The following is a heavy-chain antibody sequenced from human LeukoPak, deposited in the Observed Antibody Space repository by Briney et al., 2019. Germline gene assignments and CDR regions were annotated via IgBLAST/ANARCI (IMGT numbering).Heavy chain of an antibody. CDR2: VYHSGST. CDR3: ARHKEGYGLDV. CDR1: CGSISSYY. Sequence: SETLSLTCTVSCGSISSYYWSWIRQPPGKGLEWIGYVYHSGSTNYNPSLKSRATISVDTPKNQFSLKLSSVTAADTAVYYCARHKEGYGLDVWGQGTTVTVSS. J-gene: IGHJ6*02. V-gene: IGHV4-59*08.